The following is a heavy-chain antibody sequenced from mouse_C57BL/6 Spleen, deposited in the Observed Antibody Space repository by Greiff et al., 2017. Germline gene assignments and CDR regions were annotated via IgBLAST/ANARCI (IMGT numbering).Heavy chain of an antibody. J-gene: IGHJ4*01. CDR2: IYPGDGDT. Sequence: VQLQQSGPELVKPGASVKISCKASGYAFSSSWMNWVKQRPGKGLEWIGRIYPGDGDTNYNGKFKGKATLTADKSSSTACMQLSSLTSEYSAVYFCAKYGSSYYYAMDYWGQGTSVTVSS. CDR3: AKYGSSYYYAMDY. V-gene: IGHV1-82*01. CDR1: GYAFSSSW. D-gene: IGHD1-1*01.